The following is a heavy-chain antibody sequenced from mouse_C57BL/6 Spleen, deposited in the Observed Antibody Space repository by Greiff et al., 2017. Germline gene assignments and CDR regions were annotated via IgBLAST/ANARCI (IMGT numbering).Heavy chain of an antibody. Sequence: QVQLQQPGAELVKPGASVKLSCKASGYTFTSYWMQWVKQRPGQGLEWIGEIDPSDSYTNYNQKFKGKATLTVDTSSSTAYMQLSSLTSEDSAVYYCARSITTVVEYFDVWGTGTTVTVSS. D-gene: IGHD1-1*01. CDR1: GYTFTSYW. CDR3: ARSITTVVEYFDV. V-gene: IGHV1-50*01. J-gene: IGHJ1*03. CDR2: IDPSDSYT.